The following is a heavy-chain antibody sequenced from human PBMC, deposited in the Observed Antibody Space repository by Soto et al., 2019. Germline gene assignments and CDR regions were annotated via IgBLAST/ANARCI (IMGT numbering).Heavy chain of an antibody. V-gene: IGHV4-34*01. CDR3: ARGQRRGGSSGWSL. CDR2: INHRGGT. D-gene: IGHD6-19*01. CDR1: GGPFSGYY. Sequence: ETLSLTCAVHGESFSGYGGPFSGYYWSWIRQTPGKGLEWIGEINHRGGTSYKPSLKSRVTISVDTSKNQFSLNLNSVTAADTAVYYCARGQRRGGSSGWSLWGQGTLVTVSS. J-gene: IGHJ4*02.